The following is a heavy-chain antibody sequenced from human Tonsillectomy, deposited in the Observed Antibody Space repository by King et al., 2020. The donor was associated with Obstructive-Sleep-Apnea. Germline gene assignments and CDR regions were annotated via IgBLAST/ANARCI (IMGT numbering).Heavy chain of an antibody. CDR2: INSDGTII. Sequence: VQLVESGGGLVQPGGSLRLSCAASGFSFNTFPMTWVRQPPGKGLEWISYINSDGTIIYADSVKDRFTISSDNAQNSLYLQMNSLRVEDTAVYFCARVSNGNSGGDYWGQGTLVTVSS. V-gene: IGHV3-48*04. J-gene: IGHJ4*02. D-gene: IGHD2/OR15-2a*01. CDR1: GFSFNTFP. CDR3: ARVSNGNSGGDY.